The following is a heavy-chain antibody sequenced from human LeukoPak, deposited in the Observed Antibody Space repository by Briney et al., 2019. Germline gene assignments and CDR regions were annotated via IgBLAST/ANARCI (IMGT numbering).Heavy chain of an antibody. Sequence: ASVKVSCKAFGHSLTSYSMHWVRQAPGQGLEWMGIINPSGGSTSYAQKFQGRVTMTRDTSTSTVYMEVTSLRSEDTAVYYCARGFDGLRLKGQYFDYWGQGTLVTVSS. J-gene: IGHJ4*02. V-gene: IGHV1-46*01. CDR3: ARGFDGLRLKGQYFDY. CDR1: GHSLTSYS. D-gene: IGHD5/OR15-5a*01. CDR2: INPSGGST.